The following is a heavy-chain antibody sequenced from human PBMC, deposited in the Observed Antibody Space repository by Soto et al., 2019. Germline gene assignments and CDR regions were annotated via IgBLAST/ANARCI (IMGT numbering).Heavy chain of an antibody. J-gene: IGHJ4*02. CDR3: ARLARTGDFDY. CDR1: GFTFSTFE. D-gene: IGHD6-6*01. Sequence: EVQLVESGGGLVQPGGSLRLSCAASGFTFSTFEMNWVRQAPGKGLEWVSYISSSGGTIYYADSVKDRFTISRDNAKNSLYLQMSSLRAEDTAVYYCARLARTGDFDYWGQGTLVTVSS. CDR2: ISSSGGTI. V-gene: IGHV3-48*03.